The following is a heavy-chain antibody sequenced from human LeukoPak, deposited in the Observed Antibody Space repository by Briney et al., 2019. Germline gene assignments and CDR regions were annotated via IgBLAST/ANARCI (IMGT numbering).Heavy chain of an antibody. V-gene: IGHV1-69*04. J-gene: IGHJ6*02. D-gene: IGHD2-15*01. CDR1: GGTFSSYT. CDR2: IIPILGIA. CDR3: ARDIVVVVAASHYYYYGMDV. Sequence: SVKVSCKASGGTFSSYTISWVRQAPGQGLEWMGRIIPILGIANYAQKFQGRVTIAADKSTSTAYMELSSLRSEDTAVYYCARDIVVVVAASHYYYYGMDVWGQGTTVTVSS.